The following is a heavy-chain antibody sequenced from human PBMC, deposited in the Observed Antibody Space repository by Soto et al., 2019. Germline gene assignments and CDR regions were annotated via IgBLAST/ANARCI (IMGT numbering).Heavy chain of an antibody. Sequence: QVHLVQSGAEVKKPGASVKVSCKGSGYAFTTYGITWVRQAPGQGLEWMGWISAHNGNTNYAQKLQGRVTVTRDTSTSTAYVELRSLRCDDTAVYYCARGRYGDYWGQGALVTVSS. CDR2: ISAHNGNT. CDR3: ARGRYGDY. J-gene: IGHJ4*02. CDR1: GYAFTTYG. V-gene: IGHV1-18*01. D-gene: IGHD1-1*01.